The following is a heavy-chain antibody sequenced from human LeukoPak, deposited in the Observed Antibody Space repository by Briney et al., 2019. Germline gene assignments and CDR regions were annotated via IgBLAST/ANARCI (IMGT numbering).Heavy chain of an antibody. J-gene: IGHJ5*02. CDR3: VRGSSGTAVRGISWAWFDP. V-gene: IGHV3-7*05. CDR2: INQDGSEK. D-gene: IGHD3-10*01. Sequence: PGGSLRLSCAASGFTLSNYWMSWVRQAPGKGLEWVANINQDGSEKSYVDSVKGRFTISRDNAKNSLYLEMNSLRPEDTAVYYCVRGSSGTAVRGISWAWFDPWGQGTLVTVSS. CDR1: GFTLSNYW.